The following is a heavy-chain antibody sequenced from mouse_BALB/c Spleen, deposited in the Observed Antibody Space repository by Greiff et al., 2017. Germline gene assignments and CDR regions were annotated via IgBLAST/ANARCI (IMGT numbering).Heavy chain of an antibody. Sequence: VQLQQSGAELAKPGASVKMSCKASGYTFTSYWMHWVKQRPGQGLEWIGYINPSTGYTEYNQKFKDKATLTADKSSSTAYMQLSSLTSEDSAVYYCARGGDYYGSSYDYYAMDYWGQGTSVTVSS. CDR3: ARGGDYYGSSYDYYAMDY. V-gene: IGHV1-7*01. CDR1: GYTFTSYW. D-gene: IGHD1-1*01. CDR2: INPSTGYT. J-gene: IGHJ4*01.